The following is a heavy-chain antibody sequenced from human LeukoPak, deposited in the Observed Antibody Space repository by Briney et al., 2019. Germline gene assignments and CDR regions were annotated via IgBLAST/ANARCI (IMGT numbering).Heavy chain of an antibody. CDR3: AKDNDYVWGSYRSYFDY. D-gene: IGHD3-16*02. CDR1: GFTFDDYA. CDR2: ISWNSGSI. Sequence: PGRSLRLSCAASGFTFDDYAMHWVRQAPGKGLEWVSGISWNSGSIGYADSVKGRFTISRDNAKNSLYLQMNSLRAEDTALYYCAKDNDYVWGSYRSYFDYWGQGTLVTVSS. V-gene: IGHV3-9*01. J-gene: IGHJ4*02.